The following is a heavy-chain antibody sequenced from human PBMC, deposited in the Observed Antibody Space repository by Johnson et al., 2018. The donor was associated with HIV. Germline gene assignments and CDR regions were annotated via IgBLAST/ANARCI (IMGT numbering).Heavy chain of an antibody. CDR3: ARDFVGGVPQGAFDI. CDR2: ISYDGSNK. Sequence: QEKLVESGGGVVQPGRSLRLSCAASGFTFSSYAMHWVRQAPGKGLEWVAVISYDGSNKYYADSVKGRFTISRDNSKNTLYLQMNSLRAEDTAVYYCARDFVGGVPQGAFDIWGQGTMVTVSS. J-gene: IGHJ3*02. CDR1: GFTFSSYA. D-gene: IGHD1-1*01. V-gene: IGHV3-30-3*01.